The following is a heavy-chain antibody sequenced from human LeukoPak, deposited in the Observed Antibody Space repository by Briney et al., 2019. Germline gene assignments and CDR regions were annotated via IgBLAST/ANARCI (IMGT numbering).Heavy chain of an antibody. J-gene: IGHJ4*02. CDR1: GFTFSSYA. CDR2: ISYDGSNK. Sequence: GGSLRLSCAASGFTFSSYAMHWVRQAPGKGMEGVAVISYDGSNKYYADSVKGRFTISRDNSKNTLYLQMNSLRAEDTAVYYCARDLPFWSGYGLFDYWGQGTLVTVSS. CDR3: ARDLPFWSGYGLFDY. D-gene: IGHD3-3*01. V-gene: IGHV3-30-3*01.